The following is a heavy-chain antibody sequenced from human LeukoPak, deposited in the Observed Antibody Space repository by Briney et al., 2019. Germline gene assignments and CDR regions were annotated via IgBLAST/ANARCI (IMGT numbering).Heavy chain of an antibody. CDR2: ISAYNGNT. CDR1: GYTFTSYG. D-gene: IGHD7-27*01. V-gene: IGHV1-18*01. CDR3: ARETLGVHAFDI. Sequence: ASVKVSCKASGYTFTSYGISWVRQAPGQGLEWMGWISAYNGNTNYAQKLQGRVTMTTDTSTSAAYMELRSLRSDDTAVYYCARETLGVHAFDIWGQGTMVTVSS. J-gene: IGHJ3*02.